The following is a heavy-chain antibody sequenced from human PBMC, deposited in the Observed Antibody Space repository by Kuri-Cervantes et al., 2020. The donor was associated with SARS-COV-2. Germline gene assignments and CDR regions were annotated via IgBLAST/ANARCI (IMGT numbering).Heavy chain of an antibody. CDR3: ARYTRYSSSWYGAYYYYYGMDV. Sequence: ASVKVSCKASGYTFTGYYMHWVRQAPGQGLEWMGWINPNSGGTNYAQKFQGRVTMTRDTSISTAYMELSSLRSEDTAVYYCARYTRYSSSWYGAYYYYYGMDVWGQGTTVTVSS. V-gene: IGHV1-2*02. D-gene: IGHD6-13*01. CDR2: INPNSGGT. CDR1: GYTFTGYY. J-gene: IGHJ6*02.